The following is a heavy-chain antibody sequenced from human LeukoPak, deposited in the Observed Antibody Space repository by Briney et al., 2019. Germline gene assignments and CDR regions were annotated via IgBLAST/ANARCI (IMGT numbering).Heavy chain of an antibody. CDR3: ARHERSTTGSLLYDN. Sequence: PGEFLKISCKGSGYSFTTYWIGWVRQMPGKGLEWMGIIYPGDSDTRYSPSFQGQVTISADKSISAAYLQWSSLKASDTAMYYCARHERSTTGSLLYDNWGQGTLVTVSS. J-gene: IGHJ4*02. CDR2: IYPGDSDT. CDR1: GYSFTTYW. D-gene: IGHD1-1*01. V-gene: IGHV5-51*01.